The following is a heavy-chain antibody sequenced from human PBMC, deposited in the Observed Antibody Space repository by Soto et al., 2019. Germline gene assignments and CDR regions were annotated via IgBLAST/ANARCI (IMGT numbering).Heavy chain of an antibody. V-gene: IGHV5-10-1*01. CDR1: GYSFAGYW. D-gene: IGHD3-22*01. CDR2: IDPSDSQA. Sequence: GESLKISCKGSGYSFAGYWITWVRQKPGKGLEWMGRIDPSDSQAYYSPSFRGHVTISVTKSITTVFLQWSSLRASDTAMYYCARQIYDSDTGPNFQYYFDSWGQGTPVTV. CDR3: ARQIYDSDTGPNFQYYFDS. J-gene: IGHJ4*02.